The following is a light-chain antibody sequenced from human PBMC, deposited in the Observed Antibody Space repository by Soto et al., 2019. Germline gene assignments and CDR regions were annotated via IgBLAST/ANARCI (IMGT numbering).Light chain of an antibody. CDR2: DIN. CDR3: SAYTTSSTVV. CDR1: SSDVGAYDY. V-gene: IGLV2-14*03. J-gene: IGLJ3*02. Sequence: QSVLTQPASVSGSPGQAITMSCTGTSSDVGAYDYVSWFQQHPGKAPKLIIYDINNRPSGISNRFSGSKSGNTASLTISGLQAEDEADYHCSAYTTSSTVVFGGGTKLTVL.